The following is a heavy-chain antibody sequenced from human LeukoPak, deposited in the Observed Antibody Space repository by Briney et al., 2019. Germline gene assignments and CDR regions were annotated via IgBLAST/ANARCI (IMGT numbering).Heavy chain of an antibody. J-gene: IGHJ4*02. V-gene: IGHV3-20*04. CDR2: INWNGGRT. Sequence: GGSLRLSCAASGFKFDDYGMSWVRQAPGKGLEWVSGINWNGGRTGYADSVKGRFTISRDNAKNSLYLQMNSLRAEDTAVYYCAKSRESYWVPEFDYWGQGTLVTVSS. CDR3: AKSRESYWVPEFDY. D-gene: IGHD2-2*01. CDR1: GFKFDDYG.